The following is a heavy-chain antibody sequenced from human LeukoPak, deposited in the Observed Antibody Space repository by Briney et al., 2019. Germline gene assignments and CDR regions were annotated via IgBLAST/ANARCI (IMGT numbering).Heavy chain of an antibody. Sequence: GGSLRLSCAASGFTFSSYVMHWLRQAPGKGLEGVAVIWYDGSNKYYADSVKGRFTISRDNSKNTLYLQMNSLRAEDTAVYYCARDLESVGATGVGYWGQGTLVTVSS. V-gene: IGHV3-33*08. CDR2: IWYDGSNK. D-gene: IGHD1-26*01. J-gene: IGHJ4*02. CDR3: ARDLESVGATGVGY. CDR1: GFTFSSYV.